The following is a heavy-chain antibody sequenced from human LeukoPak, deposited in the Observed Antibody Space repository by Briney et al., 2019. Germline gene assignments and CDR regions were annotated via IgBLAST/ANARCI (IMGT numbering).Heavy chain of an antibody. CDR1: GFTFSTYT. V-gene: IGHV3-21*01. J-gene: IGHJ4*02. Sequence: GGSLRLSCTASGFTFSTYTMNWVRQAPGKGLEWVSSISSSSYYIYYADSVKGRFTISRDNAKNSLFLQMNSLRDEDTAVYYCGAAYSGSSPFDYWGQGTLVTVSS. D-gene: IGHD1-26*01. CDR2: ISSSSYYI. CDR3: GAAYSGSSPFDY.